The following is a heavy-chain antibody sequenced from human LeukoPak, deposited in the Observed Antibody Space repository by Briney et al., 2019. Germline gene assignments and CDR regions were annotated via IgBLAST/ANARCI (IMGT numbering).Heavy chain of an antibody. CDR1: GFTFSSYA. CDR3: AKGPDYSNYDWFDP. Sequence: GGSLRHSCAASGFTFSSYAMSWVRQAPGKGLEWVSAISGSGTSTYYADSVKGRFTISRDNSKNTLYLQMSSLRAADTAVYYCAKGPDYSNYDWFDPWGQGTLVTVSS. J-gene: IGHJ5*02. CDR2: ISGSGTST. V-gene: IGHV3-23*01. D-gene: IGHD4-11*01.